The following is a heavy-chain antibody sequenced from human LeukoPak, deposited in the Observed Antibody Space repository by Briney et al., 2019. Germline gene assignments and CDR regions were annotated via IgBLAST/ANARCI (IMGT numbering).Heavy chain of an antibody. CDR3: ARGRFSSSSYRYCSSTSCLNWFDP. Sequence: SETLSLTCAVYGGSFSGYYWSWIRQPPGKGLEWIGEINHSGSTNYNPSLKSRVTISVYTSKNQFSLKLSSVTAADTAVYYCARGRFSSSSYRYCSSTSCLNWFDPWGQGTLVTVSS. J-gene: IGHJ5*02. V-gene: IGHV4-34*01. CDR2: INHSGST. CDR1: GGSFSGYY. D-gene: IGHD2-2*01.